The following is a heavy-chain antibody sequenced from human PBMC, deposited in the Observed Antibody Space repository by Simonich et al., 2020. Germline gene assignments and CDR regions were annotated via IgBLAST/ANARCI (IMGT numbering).Heavy chain of an antibody. J-gene: IGHJ4*02. CDR1: GFTVSRNY. CDR2: IYSGGST. CDR3: ARWTATGYYFDY. Sequence: EVQLVESGGGLIKPGGSLRPSCAASGFTVSRNYMSWVRQAPGKGREGVSVIYSGGSTYYADSVKGRFTISSDNSKNTLYLQINSLRAEDTAVYYCARWTATGYYFDYWGQGTLVTVSS. D-gene: IGHD1-1*01. V-gene: IGHV3-53*01.